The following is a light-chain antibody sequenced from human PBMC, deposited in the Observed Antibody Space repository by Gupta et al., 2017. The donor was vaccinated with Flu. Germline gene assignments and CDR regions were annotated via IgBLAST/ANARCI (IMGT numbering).Light chain of an antibody. CDR2: SDE. CDR1: SSNIGDNT. V-gene: IGLV1-44*01. CDR3: AAWDDSLDGSGI. Sequence: QSVLTQPPSASGTPGQSVAISCSGSSSNIGDNTVNWYQHRPGTAPKLLIYSDEQRPSGVPDRISGSKSGTSDSLAISGLQSDDEAEYDCAAWDDSLDGSGIFGGGTKLTVL. J-gene: IGLJ2*01.